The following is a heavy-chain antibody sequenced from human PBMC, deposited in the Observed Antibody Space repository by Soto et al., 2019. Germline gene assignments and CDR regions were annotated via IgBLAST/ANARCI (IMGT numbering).Heavy chain of an antibody. J-gene: IGHJ6*02. Sequence: SVKVSCKASGGTFSSYAISWVRQAPGQGLEWMGGIIPIFGTADYAQNFQGRVTITADESTSTAYMELSSLRSEDTAVYYCASHWGQTKRYYYYGMDVWGQGTTVTVSS. CDR3: ASHWGQTKRYYYYGMDV. CDR1: GGTFSSYA. CDR2: IIPIFGTA. D-gene: IGHD7-27*01. V-gene: IGHV1-69*13.